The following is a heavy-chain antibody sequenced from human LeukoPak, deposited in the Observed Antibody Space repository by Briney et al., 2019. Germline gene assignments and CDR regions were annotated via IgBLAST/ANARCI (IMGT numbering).Heavy chain of an antibody. CDR2: VKPDGSEK. CDR3: ARDRGYYVFDY. CDR1: GFTFSSYW. V-gene: IGHV3-7*01. Sequence: GGSLRLSCAASGFTFSSYWMTWVRQAPGKGPEWVAHVKPDGSEKSYVDSVKGRFTISRDNAQNSLYLQMNSLRAEDTAVYYCARDRGYYVFDYWGQGTLVTVSS. D-gene: IGHD3-22*01. J-gene: IGHJ4*02.